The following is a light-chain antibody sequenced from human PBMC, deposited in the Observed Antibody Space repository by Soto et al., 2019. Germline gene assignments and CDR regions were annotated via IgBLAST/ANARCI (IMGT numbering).Light chain of an antibody. V-gene: IGKV3-11*01. CDR2: DTS. J-gene: IGKJ3*01. Sequence: EIVLTQSPASLSLSPGERATLSCRASQSVDSFLAWYQQKPGRTPRLLIYDTSNRATGIPARFSGSGSGTDFTLTISRLEPEDFAVYYCQQYGRSPHFGPGTKVDIK. CDR1: QSVDSF. CDR3: QQYGRSPH.